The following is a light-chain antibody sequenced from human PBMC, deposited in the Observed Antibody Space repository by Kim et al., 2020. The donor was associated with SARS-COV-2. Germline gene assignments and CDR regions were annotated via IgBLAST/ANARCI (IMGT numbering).Light chain of an antibody. J-gene: IGKJ2*01. V-gene: IGKV2-28*01. Sequence: DIVMIQSPLSLPVTPGEPASISCRSSQSLLHSNGYNYLDWYLQKPGQSPQLLIYLGSNRASGVPDRFSGSGSGTDFTLKISRVEAEDVGVYYCMQALQTRLTFGQGTKLEI. CDR3: MQALQTRLT. CDR2: LGS. CDR1: QSLLHSNGYNY.